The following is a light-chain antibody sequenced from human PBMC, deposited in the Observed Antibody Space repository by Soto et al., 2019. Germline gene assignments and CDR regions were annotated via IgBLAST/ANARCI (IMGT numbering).Light chain of an antibody. CDR2: GAS. V-gene: IGKV3D-15*01. J-gene: IGKJ2*01. CDR3: QHYNNWPPYA. Sequence: EIVMTQSPATLSVSPGERATLSCRASQSVGSNLAWYQQKPGQAPRLLIYGASTRTTATPARFSGSGSGTEFTLTISSLQSEDFAVYYCQHYNNWPPYAFGQGTKLDIK. CDR1: QSVGSN.